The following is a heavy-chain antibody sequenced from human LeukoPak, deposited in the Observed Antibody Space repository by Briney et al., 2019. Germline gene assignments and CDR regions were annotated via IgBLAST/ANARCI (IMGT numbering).Heavy chain of an antibody. CDR1: GFTFKTYT. CDR3: AKNGPYSGSYLDY. Sequence: PGGSLRLSCAASGFTFKTYTMHWVRQAPGKGLEWVSSISSSSSYIYYADSVKGRFTISRDNSKNTLYLQMNSLRAEDTAVYYCAKNGPYSGSYLDYWGQGTLVTVSS. CDR2: ISSSSSYI. D-gene: IGHD1-26*01. J-gene: IGHJ4*02. V-gene: IGHV3-21*01.